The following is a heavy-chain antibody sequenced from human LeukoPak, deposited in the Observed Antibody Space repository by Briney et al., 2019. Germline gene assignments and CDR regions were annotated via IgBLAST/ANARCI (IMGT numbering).Heavy chain of an antibody. J-gene: IGHJ4*02. D-gene: IGHD1-26*01. CDR3: ADVSGIVGATFDY. CDR2: ISYDGSNK. Sequence: GGSLRLSCAASGFPFSSYDMSWVHQAPGKGLEWVAVISYDGSNKYYADSVKGRFTISRDNSKNTLYLQMNSLRAEDTAVYYCADVSGIVGATFDYWGQGTLVTVSS. CDR1: GFPFSSYD. V-gene: IGHV3-30*03.